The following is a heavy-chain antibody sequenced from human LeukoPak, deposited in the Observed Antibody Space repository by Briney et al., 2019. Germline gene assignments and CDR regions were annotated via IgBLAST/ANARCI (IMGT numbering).Heavy chain of an antibody. CDR1: GGTFSSYA. J-gene: IGHJ3*02. V-gene: IGHV1-2*02. D-gene: IGHD1-26*01. CDR3: ARDGSGSYYAFDI. Sequence: ASVTVSCKASGGTFSSYAISWLRQAPGQGLEWMGWINPNSGGTNYAQKFQGRVTMTRDTSISTAYMELSRLRSDDTAVYYCARDGSGSYYAFDIWGQGTMVTVSS. CDR2: INPNSGGT.